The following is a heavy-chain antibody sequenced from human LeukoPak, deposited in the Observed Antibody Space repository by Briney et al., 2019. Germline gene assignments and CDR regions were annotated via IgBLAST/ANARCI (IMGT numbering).Heavy chain of an antibody. D-gene: IGHD1-26*01. CDR1: GYTFTSYY. V-gene: IGHV1-46*03. CDR2: INPSGGST. J-gene: IGHJ6*03. Sequence: ASVKVSCKASGYTFTSYYMHWVRQAPGQGLEWMGIINPSGGSTSYAQKFQGRVTMTRDTSTSTVYMELSSLRSEDTAVYYCARATWELLDYYYMDVWGKGTTVTVS. CDR3: ARATWELLDYYYMDV.